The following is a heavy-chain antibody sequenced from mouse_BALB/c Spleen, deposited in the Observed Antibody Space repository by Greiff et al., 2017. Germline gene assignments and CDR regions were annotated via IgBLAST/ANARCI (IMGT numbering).Heavy chain of an antibody. Sequence: QVQLKESGPGLVAPSQSLSITCTVSGFSLTSYGVHWVRQPPGKGLEWLGVIWAGGSTNYNSALMSRLSISKDNSKSQVFLKMNSLQTDDTAMYYCAREARATFDYWGQGTTLTVSS. D-gene: IGHD3-1*01. CDR1: GFSLTSYG. J-gene: IGHJ2*01. V-gene: IGHV2-9*02. CDR2: IWAGGST. CDR3: AREARATFDY.